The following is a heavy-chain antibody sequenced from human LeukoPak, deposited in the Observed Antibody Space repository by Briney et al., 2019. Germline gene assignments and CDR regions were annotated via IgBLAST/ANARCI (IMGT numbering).Heavy chain of an antibody. CDR1: GFSFSSNW. Sequence: GGSLRLSCAAPGFSFSSNWMGWVRQAPGKGLEWVSHIKRDGSQKYYLDSVKGRFSISRDNAKNSLYLQMNSLRVEDTAVYYCARLGLEVGGPNWFDPWGQGTLVTVSS. D-gene: IGHD1-1*01. V-gene: IGHV3-7*01. J-gene: IGHJ5*02. CDR3: ARLGLEVGGPNWFDP. CDR2: IKRDGSQK.